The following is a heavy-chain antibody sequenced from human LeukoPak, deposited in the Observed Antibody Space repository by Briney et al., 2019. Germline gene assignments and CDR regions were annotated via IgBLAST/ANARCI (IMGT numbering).Heavy chain of an antibody. Sequence: GESLKISCKGSGYSFTSYWIGWVRQMPGKGLEWMGIIYPGDSDTRYSPSFQGQVTISADKSISTAYLQWSSLKASDTAMYYCAAGAVVVTAHDAFDIWGQGTMVTVSS. CDR2: IYPGDSDT. J-gene: IGHJ3*02. CDR1: GYSFTSYW. D-gene: IGHD2-21*02. V-gene: IGHV5-51*01. CDR3: AAGAVVVTAHDAFDI.